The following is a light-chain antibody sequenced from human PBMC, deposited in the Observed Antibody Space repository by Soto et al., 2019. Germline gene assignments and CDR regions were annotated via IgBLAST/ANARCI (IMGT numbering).Light chain of an antibody. Sequence: EIVLTQSPGTLSLSPGERATLSCRASQSVSSVYLAWYQPKPGQAPRLLIYGASSRATGIPDRVSGSGSWTDFTLTTSRLEPEDFAVYYWQQYGSSPLTFGGGTKVEIK. CDR3: QQYGSSPLT. V-gene: IGKV3-20*01. J-gene: IGKJ4*01. CDR2: GAS. CDR1: QSVSSVY.